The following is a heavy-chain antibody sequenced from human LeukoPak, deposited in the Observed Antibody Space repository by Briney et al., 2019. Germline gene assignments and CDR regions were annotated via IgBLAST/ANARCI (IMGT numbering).Heavy chain of an antibody. CDR1: GFTFSSYA. Sequence: PGGSLRLSCAASGFTFSSYAMSWVRQAPGKGLEWVSAISGSGGSTYYADSVKGRFTISRDNSKNTLYLQMNSLRAEDTAVYYCARGANYGSGSYYNTYFDYWGQGTLVTVS. V-gene: IGHV3-23*01. CDR3: ARGANYGSGSYYNTYFDY. CDR2: ISGSGGST. D-gene: IGHD3-10*01. J-gene: IGHJ4*02.